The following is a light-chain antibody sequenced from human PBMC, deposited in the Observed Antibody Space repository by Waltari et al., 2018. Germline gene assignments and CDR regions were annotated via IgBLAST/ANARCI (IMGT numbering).Light chain of an antibody. CDR3: HHYYIPPLT. CDR1: QSLFTTSNSKTY. V-gene: IGKV4-1*01. Sequence: DIVMTQSPDFLAGSLGERATINCKSRQSLFTTSNSKTYISWYQQKPGQPPKLLIYWASTRGSGVPDRFSGSGSGTDFTLTISSLQAEDVAVYYCHHYYIPPLTFGQGTRLEIK. J-gene: IGKJ5*01. CDR2: WAS.